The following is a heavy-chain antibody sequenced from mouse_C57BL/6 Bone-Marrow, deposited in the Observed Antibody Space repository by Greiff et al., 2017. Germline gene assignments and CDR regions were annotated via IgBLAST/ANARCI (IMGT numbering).Heavy chain of an antibody. CDR1: GFTFSSYA. CDR2: ISDGGSYT. V-gene: IGHV5-4*01. J-gene: IGHJ2*01. CDR3: ARDRGQLRLNYFDY. Sequence: EVKLMESGGGLVKPGGSLKLSCAASGFTFSSYAMSWVRQTPEKRLEWVATISDGGSYTYYPDNVKGRFTISRDNAKNNLYLQMSHLKSEDTAMYYWARDRGQLRLNYFDYWGQGTTLTVSS. D-gene: IGHD3-2*02.